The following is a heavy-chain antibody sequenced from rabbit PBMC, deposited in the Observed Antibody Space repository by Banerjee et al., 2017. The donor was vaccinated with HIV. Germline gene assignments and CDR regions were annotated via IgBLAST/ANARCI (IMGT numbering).Heavy chain of an antibody. Sequence: QEQLEESGGDLVKPEGSLTLTCKASGFTISSSYYMSWVRQAPGKGLEWIGCIYTTSGNTWYANWAKGRFTISKTSSTTVTLQMTSLTAADTATYFCARETGYAGGGYSFNLWGQGTLVTVS. J-gene: IGHJ4*01. CDR1: GFTISSSYY. CDR3: ARETGYAGGGYSFNL. V-gene: IGHV1S45*01. CDR2: IYTTSGNT. D-gene: IGHD8-1*01.